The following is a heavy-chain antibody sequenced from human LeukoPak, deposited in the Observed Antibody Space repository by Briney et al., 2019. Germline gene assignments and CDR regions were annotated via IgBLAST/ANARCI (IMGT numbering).Heavy chain of an antibody. CDR2: IYHSGST. CDR1: GGSISSSNW. J-gene: IGHJ3*02. Sequence: SETLSLTCAVSGGSISSSNWWSWVRQPPGKGLEWIGEIYHSGSTNYNPSLKSRVTISVDKSKNQFSLKLSSVTAADTAVYYCARVTYDSSGFHAFDIWGQGTMVTVSS. CDR3: ARVTYDSSGFHAFDI. V-gene: IGHV4-4*02. D-gene: IGHD3-22*01.